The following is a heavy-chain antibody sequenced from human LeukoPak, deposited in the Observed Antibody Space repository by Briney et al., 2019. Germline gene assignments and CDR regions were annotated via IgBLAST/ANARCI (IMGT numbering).Heavy chain of an antibody. CDR3: AREKEMATITDY. Sequence: GGSLRLSCAASGFTFSSYAMHWVRQAPGKGLEWVAVISYDGSNKYYADSVKGRFTISRDNSKNTLYLQMNSLRAEDTAVYYCAREKEMATITDYWGQGTLVTVSS. CDR2: ISYDGSNK. CDR1: GFTFSSYA. D-gene: IGHD5-24*01. J-gene: IGHJ4*02. V-gene: IGHV3-30*04.